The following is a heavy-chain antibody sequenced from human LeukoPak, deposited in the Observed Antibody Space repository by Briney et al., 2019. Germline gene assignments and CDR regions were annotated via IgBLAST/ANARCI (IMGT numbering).Heavy chain of an antibody. J-gene: IGHJ2*01. CDR1: GASISRSSYY. Sequence: SSETLSLTCSVSGASISRSSYYWGWIRQPPGKGLEWIGSMFHTGSTYYNPSLKSRVTISIDTSKNQVSLKLSSVTAADTAVYHCVSTVVIPYWYFDLWGRGTLVSVSS. CDR2: MFHTGST. D-gene: IGHD4-23*01. CDR3: VSTVVIPYWYFDL. V-gene: IGHV4-39*07.